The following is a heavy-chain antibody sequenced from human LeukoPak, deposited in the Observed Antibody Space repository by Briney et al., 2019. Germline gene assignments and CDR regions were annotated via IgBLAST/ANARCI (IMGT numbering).Heavy chain of an antibody. Sequence: GGSLRLSCAASGFTFSGSAMHWVRQASGKGLEGVGRIRSKANRYATAYAASGKGRFTIYRDDSKNTAYLQMNSLKTEDTAVYYCTRHSPSYYYDSSGYYRIAEYFQHWGQGTLVTVAS. CDR1: GFTFSGSA. D-gene: IGHD3-22*01. V-gene: IGHV3-73*01. CDR2: IRSKANRYAT. CDR3: TRHSPSYYYDSSGYYRIAEYFQH. J-gene: IGHJ1*01.